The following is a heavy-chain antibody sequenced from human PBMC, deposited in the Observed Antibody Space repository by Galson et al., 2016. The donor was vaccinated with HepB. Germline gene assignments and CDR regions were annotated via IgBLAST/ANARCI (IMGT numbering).Heavy chain of an antibody. CDR3: GRGGYYDSSVSLRY. V-gene: IGHV1-46*01. J-gene: IGHJ4*02. D-gene: IGHD3-22*01. Sequence: SCKASGYTFTRYYIHWVRQAPGQGLEWMGVINPSGGSTKDAQKFQGRVTMNRDTSTSTVYMELSSLRAEDTAVYCCGRGGYYDSSVSLRYWGQGTLVTFSS. CDR1: GYTFTRYY. CDR2: INPSGGST.